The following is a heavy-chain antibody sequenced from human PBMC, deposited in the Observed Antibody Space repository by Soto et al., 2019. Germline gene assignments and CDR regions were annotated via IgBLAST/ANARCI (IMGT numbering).Heavy chain of an antibody. CDR3: MKVHDSSRYWYFEL. J-gene: IGHJ2*01. V-gene: IGHV3-23*01. Sequence: EVRLLESGGDLVQPGGSLRLSCAASGFTFSTYAMNWVRQAPGKGLEWVSSISGSGGGTYYPDSVKGRFTISRDNSKNTLYLQMNGLRAEDTAVYSCMKVHDSSRYWYFELWGRGTLVTVSS. CDR2: ISGSGGGT. CDR1: GFTFSTYA. D-gene: IGHD6-6*01.